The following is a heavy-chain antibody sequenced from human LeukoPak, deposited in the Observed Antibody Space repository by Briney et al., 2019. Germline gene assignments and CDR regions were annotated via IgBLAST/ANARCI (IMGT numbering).Heavy chain of an antibody. CDR1: GFTFSSYG. D-gene: IGHD6-13*01. CDR2: IRYDGSNK. J-gene: IGHJ4*02. CDR3: AKDGIAAAGTYFDY. Sequence: GGSLRLSCAASGFTFSSYGMHWVRQAPGKGLEWVAFIRYDGSNKYYADSVKGRFTISRDNSKNTLYLQMNSLRAEETAVYYCAKDGIAAAGTYFDYWGQGTLVTVSS. V-gene: IGHV3-30*02.